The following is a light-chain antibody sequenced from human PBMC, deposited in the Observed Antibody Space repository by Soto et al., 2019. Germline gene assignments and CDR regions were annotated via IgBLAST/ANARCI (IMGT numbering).Light chain of an antibody. CDR2: DVS. J-gene: IGLJ1*01. V-gene: IGLV2-14*03. Sequence: QAVLTQPASVSGSPGQSITISCTGTSSDVGGYNYVSWYQHHPGKAPKLMIFDVSNRPSGVSNRFSGSKSGNTASLTISGLQPEDEADYYCSSYTTSNTRQIVXGTGTNVTVL. CDR3: SSYTTSNTRQIV. CDR1: SSDVGGYNY.